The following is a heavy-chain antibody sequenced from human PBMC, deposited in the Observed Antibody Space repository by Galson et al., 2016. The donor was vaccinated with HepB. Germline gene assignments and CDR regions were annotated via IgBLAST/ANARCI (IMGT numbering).Heavy chain of an antibody. V-gene: IGHV1-2*02. D-gene: IGHD1/OR15-1a*01. CDR3: ARWTGTTVGFDM. Sequence: SVKVSCKASGYTFTDNYIHWIRQAPGQGLEWMGWINPNSGFTKVAQKFQGRVALSRDTSISTASMDLSSLTSGDTAMYYCARWTGTTVGFDMWGQGTTVIVSS. J-gene: IGHJ3*02. CDR1: GYTFTDNY. CDR2: INPNSGFT.